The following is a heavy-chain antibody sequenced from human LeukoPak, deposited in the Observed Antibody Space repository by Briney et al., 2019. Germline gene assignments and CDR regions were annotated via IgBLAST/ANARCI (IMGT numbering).Heavy chain of an antibody. V-gene: IGHV3-21*01. CDR1: GFTFSTYI. D-gene: IGHD3-10*01. J-gene: IGHJ3*02. CDR3: AREGRYYGSGSHRDGFDI. Sequence: GGSLRLSCAASGFTFSTYIMNWVRQTPGKGLEWVSSIGTSTSYIYYADSVKGRFTISRDNAKNSLYLEMNSLRAEDTAIYYCAREGRYYGSGSHRDGFDIWGQGTMVTVSS. CDR2: IGTSTSYI.